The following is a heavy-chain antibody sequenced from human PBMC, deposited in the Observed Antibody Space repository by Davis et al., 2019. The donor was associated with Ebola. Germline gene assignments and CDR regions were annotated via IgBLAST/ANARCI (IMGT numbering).Heavy chain of an antibody. CDR2: ITSTSGTI. J-gene: IGHJ4*02. CDR3: ARDPLVGSKYYFDY. D-gene: IGHD1-26*01. CDR1: GFTFSSYS. Sequence: GESLKISCAASGFTFSSYSMNWVRQAPGKGLEWLSYITSTSGTIYYADSVMGRFTISRDNAKNSLYLQMNSLRDEDTAVYYCARDPLVGSKYYFDYWGQGTLVTVSS. V-gene: IGHV3-48*02.